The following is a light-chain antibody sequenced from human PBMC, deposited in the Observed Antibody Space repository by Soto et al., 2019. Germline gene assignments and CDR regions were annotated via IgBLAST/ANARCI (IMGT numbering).Light chain of an antibody. CDR1: QSIKNY. Sequence: DIQMTQSPSSLSASVGDRVTITCRASQSIKNYLNWYQQKPGKAPKLLIYAASSLQSGVPSRFSGSGSGTDFTLTISSLQPEEFATYYCQQSYTTPITFGQGTKVDIK. J-gene: IGKJ1*01. CDR2: AAS. V-gene: IGKV1-39*01. CDR3: QQSYTTPIT.